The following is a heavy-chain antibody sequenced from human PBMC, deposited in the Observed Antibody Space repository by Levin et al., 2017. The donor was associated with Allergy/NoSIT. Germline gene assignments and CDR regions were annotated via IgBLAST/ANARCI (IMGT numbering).Heavy chain of an antibody. CDR2: ISGSDDST. CDR3: AKAPTLSRTNSFEDY. D-gene: IGHD2-2*01. V-gene: IGHV3-23*01. CDR1: GFTFSSYA. J-gene: IGHJ4*02. Sequence: GGSLRLSCAASGFTFSSYAMSWVRQAPGKGLEWVSAISGSDDSTYYADSVKGRFTISRDTSKNTLYLQMNSLRAEDTAVYYCAKAPTLSRTNSFEDYWGQGTLVTVSS.